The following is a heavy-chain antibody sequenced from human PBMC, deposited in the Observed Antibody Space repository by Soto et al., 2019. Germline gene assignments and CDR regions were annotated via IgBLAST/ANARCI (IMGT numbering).Heavy chain of an antibody. V-gene: IGHV3-23*01. CDR2: ISGSGGST. Sequence: GGSLRLSCAASGFTFSSYAMSWVRQAPGKGLEWVSAISGSGGSTYYADSVKGRFTISRDNSKNTLYLQMNGLRAEDTAVYYGAKDVLERHYCTRGVCYVTDYWGQGTLVTVSS. J-gene: IGHJ4*02. CDR1: GFTFSSYA. D-gene: IGHD2-8*01. CDR3: AKDVLERHYCTRGVCYVTDY.